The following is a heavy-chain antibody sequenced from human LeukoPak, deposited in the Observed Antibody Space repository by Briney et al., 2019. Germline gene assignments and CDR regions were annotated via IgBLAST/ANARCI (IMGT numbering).Heavy chain of an antibody. J-gene: IGHJ4*02. Sequence: ASVKVSCKASGYTFTNFDIGWVRQAPGQGLEWMGWISPYNKNTNYAEKFQGRVTMTTDTSTSTGYMELRSLRSDGTAVYYCARRDSLDYWGQGTLVTVSS. D-gene: IGHD3/OR15-3a*01. CDR3: ARRDSLDY. CDR2: ISPYNKNT. CDR1: GYTFTNFD. V-gene: IGHV1-18*01.